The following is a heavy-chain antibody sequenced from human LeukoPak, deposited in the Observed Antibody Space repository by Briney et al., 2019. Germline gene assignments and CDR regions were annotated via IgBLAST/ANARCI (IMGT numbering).Heavy chain of an antibody. CDR1: GFTFSSYS. CDR3: EFLGATGYFDY. J-gene: IGHJ4*02. CDR2: ISSSSSTI. V-gene: IGHV3-48*01. Sequence: GGSLRLSCAASGFTFSSYSMNWARQAPGKGLEWVSYISSSSSTIYYADSVKGRFTISRDNAKNSLYLQMNSLRAEDTAVYYCEFLGATGYFDYWGQGTLVTVSS. D-gene: IGHD1-26*01.